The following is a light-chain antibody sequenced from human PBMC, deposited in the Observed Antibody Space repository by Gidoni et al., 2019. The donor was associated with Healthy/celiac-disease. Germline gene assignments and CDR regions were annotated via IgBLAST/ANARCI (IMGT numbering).Light chain of an antibody. CDR2: GAS. J-gene: IGKJ4*01. CDR1: QSVSSN. Sequence: IVMTQSPATLPVSPGERATIPCRASQSVSSNLAWYQQKPGQAPRLLIYGASTRATGIPARFSGSGSWTEFTLTISSLQSEDFAVYYCQQYNNWPPLTFGGGTKVEIK. CDR3: QQYNNWPPLT. V-gene: IGKV3-15*01.